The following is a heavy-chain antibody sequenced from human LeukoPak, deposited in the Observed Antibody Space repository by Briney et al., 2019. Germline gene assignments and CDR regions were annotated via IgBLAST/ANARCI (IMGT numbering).Heavy chain of an antibody. CDR3: ARRRDFIDY. D-gene: IGHD3/OR15-3a*01. Sequence: GGSLRLSCAASGFTLSDYYMSWIRQAPGKGLKWVSYSSSSGTTIYYADSVKGRFAISRDNAKNSLYLQMNSLRAEDTAVYYCARRRDFIDYWGQGTLVTVSS. CDR1: GFTLSDYY. J-gene: IGHJ4*02. V-gene: IGHV3-11*01. CDR2: SSSSGTTI.